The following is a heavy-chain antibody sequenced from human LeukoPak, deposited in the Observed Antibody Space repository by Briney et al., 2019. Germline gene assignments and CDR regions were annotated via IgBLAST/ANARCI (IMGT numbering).Heavy chain of an antibody. Sequence: TSETLSLTCTVSGGSSSNYYRSWIRQPAGKGLEWIGRIYSSGSTNYNPSLKSRVTMSVDTSKNQFSLRLSSVTAADAAVYYCARDYYYDSRGSLNDAFDISGQGTMVTVSS. CDR3: ARDYYYDSRGSLNDAFDI. CDR2: IYSSGST. D-gene: IGHD3-22*01. V-gene: IGHV4-4*07. J-gene: IGHJ3*02. CDR1: GGSSSNYY.